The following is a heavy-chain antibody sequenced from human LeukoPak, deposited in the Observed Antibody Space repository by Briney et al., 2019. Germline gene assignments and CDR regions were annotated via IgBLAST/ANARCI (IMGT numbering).Heavy chain of an antibody. CDR2: IDSSGTVR. V-gene: IGHV3-48*03. D-gene: IGHD3-16*02. CDR1: GFTFSNFD. Sequence: GGSLRLSCAASGFTFSNFDMTWVRQAPGKGLEWLSYIDSSGTVRYYADSVNRRFTISRDNAKDSLHLQMGSLRAEDTAVYYCARETRGGTYRYNFLDYWGLGTLVTVSS. CDR3: ARETRGGTYRYNFLDY. J-gene: IGHJ4*02.